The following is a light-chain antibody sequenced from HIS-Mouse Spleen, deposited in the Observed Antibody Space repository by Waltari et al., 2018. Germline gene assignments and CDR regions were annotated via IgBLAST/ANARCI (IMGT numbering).Light chain of an antibody. CDR3: SSYTSSSFNVV. J-gene: IGLJ2*01. Sequence: QSALTQPASVSGSPGQSITISCTGTSSDVGGYNYVSWYQQHPGKAPKLMIYDVSNRPSGVSNLCSGSKSGNTASLTISGLQAEDEADYYCSSYTSSSFNVVFGGGTKLTVL. CDR1: SSDVGGYNY. V-gene: IGLV2-14*03. CDR2: DVS.